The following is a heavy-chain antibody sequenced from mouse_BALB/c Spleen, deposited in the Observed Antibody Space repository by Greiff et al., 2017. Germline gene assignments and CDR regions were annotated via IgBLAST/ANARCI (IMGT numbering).Heavy chain of an antibody. CDR3: ATPTGTRFAY. CDR2: IDPSDSYT. CDR1: GYTFTSYW. Sequence: VQLQQSGAELVKPGASVKLSCKASGYTFTSYWMHWVKQRPGQGLEWIGEIDPSDSYTNYNQKFKGKATLTVDKSSSTAYMQLSSLTSEDSAVYYCATPTGTRFAYWGQGTLVTVSA. V-gene: IGHV1-69*02. D-gene: IGHD4-1*02. J-gene: IGHJ3*01.